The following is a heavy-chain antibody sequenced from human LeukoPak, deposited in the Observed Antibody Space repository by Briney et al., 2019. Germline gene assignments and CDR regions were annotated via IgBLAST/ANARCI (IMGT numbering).Heavy chain of an antibody. CDR2: INSDGRMT. V-gene: IGHV3-74*01. CDR3: ARVGSTDSPHAFDI. Sequence: PGGSLRLFCAASGFTFSSYWMDWVRQAPGKGLVWVSGINSDGRMTRYAESVKGRFTISRDNAKNTLYLQMNSLRAEDTSVYYCARVGSTDSPHAFDIWGQGTMVTVSS. CDR1: GFTFSSYW. J-gene: IGHJ3*02. D-gene: IGHD2-21*02.